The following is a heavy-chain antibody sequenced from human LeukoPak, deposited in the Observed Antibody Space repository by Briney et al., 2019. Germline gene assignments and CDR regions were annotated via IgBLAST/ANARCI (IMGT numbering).Heavy chain of an antibody. CDR1: GFTFSSYG. V-gene: IGHV3-23*01. CDR2: LTGSSDTA. Sequence: GGSLRLSCAASGFTFSSYGMHWVRQAPGKGLEWVSGLTGSSDTAYYAGSVKGRFTISRDDSKNTLYLQMNSLRAEDTAIYYCATYRQVLLPFESWGQGTLVTVSS. D-gene: IGHD5-18*01. J-gene: IGHJ4*02. CDR3: ATYRQVLLPFES.